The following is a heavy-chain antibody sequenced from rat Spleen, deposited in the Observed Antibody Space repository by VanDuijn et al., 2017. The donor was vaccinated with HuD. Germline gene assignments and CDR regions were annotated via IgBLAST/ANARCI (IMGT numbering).Heavy chain of an antibody. V-gene: IGHV5-20*01. CDR2: ISYDGSST. CDR1: GFTFSNYD. Sequence: EVQLVESGGGLVQPGRSMKLSCAASGFTFSNYDMAWVRQAPTKGLEWVASISYDGSSTYYRDSVKGRFTISRDNAKSTLYLQMDSLRSEDTATYYCTTGPFDYWGQGVMVTVSS. CDR3: TTGPFDY. J-gene: IGHJ2*01.